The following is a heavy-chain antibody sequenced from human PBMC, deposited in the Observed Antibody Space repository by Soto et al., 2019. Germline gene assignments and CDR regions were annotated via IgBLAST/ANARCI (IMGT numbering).Heavy chain of an antibody. Sequence: ASVKVSCKASGYTFTSYAMHWVRQAPGQRLEWMGWINAGNGNTKYSQKFQGRVTITRDTSASTAYMELSSLRSEDTAVYYCARDTCSSTSCLYYFDYWGQGTLVTVSS. V-gene: IGHV1-3*01. CDR1: GYTFTSYA. J-gene: IGHJ4*02. D-gene: IGHD2-2*01. CDR3: ARDTCSSTSCLYYFDY. CDR2: INAGNGNT.